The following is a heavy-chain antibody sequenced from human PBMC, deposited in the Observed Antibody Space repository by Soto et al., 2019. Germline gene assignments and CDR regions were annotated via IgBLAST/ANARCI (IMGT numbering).Heavy chain of an antibody. D-gene: IGHD2-15*01. J-gene: IGHJ3*02. V-gene: IGHV4-30-2*01. CDR3: AKGRYCSGGICYGDAFDI. CDR1: GGSINSDGYS. CDR2: IYNSGNT. Sequence: SETLSLTCTVSGGSINSDGYSWSWIRQPPGKGLEWIGYIYNSGNTYYNPSLKSRVTISIDRSKNHFSLKLSSVTAADTAVYYCAKGRYCSGGICYGDAFDIWGQGTMVTVSS.